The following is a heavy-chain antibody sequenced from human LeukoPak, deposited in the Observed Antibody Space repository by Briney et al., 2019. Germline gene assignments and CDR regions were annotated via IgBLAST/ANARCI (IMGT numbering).Heavy chain of an antibody. D-gene: IGHD2-21*01. CDR3: ARDSENNGWPYSHFDY. CDR1: GAAISSYY. Sequence: SETLSLTCAVSGAAISSYYWSWIRQPPGKELEWLGYIYYSGSTDYNPSLKSRVTILADTSKNQFSLKLTSVTAADTAVYYCARDSENNGWPYSHFDYWGQGTLVTVSS. V-gene: IGHV4-59*01. J-gene: IGHJ4*02. CDR2: IYYSGST.